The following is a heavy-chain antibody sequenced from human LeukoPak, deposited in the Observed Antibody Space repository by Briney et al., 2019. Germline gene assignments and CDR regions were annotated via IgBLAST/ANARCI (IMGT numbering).Heavy chain of an antibody. Sequence: PGGSLRLSCAASGFTFSSYGMHWVRQAPGKGLEWVAVIWYDGSNKYYADSVKGRFTISRDNSKNTLYLQMNSLRAEDTAVYYCARDGYYYDSRAYFDYWGQGTLVTVSS. J-gene: IGHJ4*02. CDR3: ARDGYYYDSRAYFDY. CDR1: GFTFSSYG. V-gene: IGHV3-33*01. D-gene: IGHD3-22*01. CDR2: IWYDGSNK.